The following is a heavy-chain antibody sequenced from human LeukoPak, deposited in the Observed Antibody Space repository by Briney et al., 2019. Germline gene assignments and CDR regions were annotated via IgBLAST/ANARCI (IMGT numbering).Heavy chain of an antibody. Sequence: QPGGSLRLSCAASGFTFSSYAMSWVRQAPGKGLEWVSAISGSGGSTYYADSVKGRFTISRDNSKNTLYLQMNSLRAEDTAVYYCAKGGSSSSWYYYYMDVWGKGTTVTVSS. CDR3: AKGGSSSSWYYYYMDV. CDR1: GFTFSSYA. D-gene: IGHD6-6*01. J-gene: IGHJ6*03. V-gene: IGHV3-23*01. CDR2: ISGSGGST.